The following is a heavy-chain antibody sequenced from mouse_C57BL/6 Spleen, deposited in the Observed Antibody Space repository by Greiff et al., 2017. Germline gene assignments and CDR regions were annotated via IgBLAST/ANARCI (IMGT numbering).Heavy chain of an antibody. CDR1: GYTFTDYN. Sequence: VQLQQSGPELVKPGASVKIPCKASGYTFTDYNMDWVKQSHGKSLEWIGDINPNNGGTIYNQKFKGKATLTVDKSSSTAYMALRSLTSEDTAVYYCARGGVVATRDAMDYWGQGTSVTVSS. V-gene: IGHV1-18*01. CDR2: INPNNGGT. J-gene: IGHJ4*01. CDR3: ARGGVVATRDAMDY. D-gene: IGHD1-1*01.